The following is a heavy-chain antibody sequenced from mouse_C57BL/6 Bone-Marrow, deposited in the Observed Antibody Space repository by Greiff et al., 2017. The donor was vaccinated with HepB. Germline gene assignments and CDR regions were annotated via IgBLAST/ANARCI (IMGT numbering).Heavy chain of an antibody. CDR2: IYPRSGNT. Sequence: QVQLKQSGAELARPGASVKLSCKASGYTFTSYGISWVKQRTGQGLEWIGEIYPRSGNTYYNEKFKGKATLTADKSSSTAYMELRSLPSEDSAVYFCARSIYYYGSSFSWFAYWGQGTLVTVSA. D-gene: IGHD1-1*01. CDR1: GYTFTSYG. V-gene: IGHV1-81*01. J-gene: IGHJ3*01. CDR3: ARSIYYYGSSFSWFAY.